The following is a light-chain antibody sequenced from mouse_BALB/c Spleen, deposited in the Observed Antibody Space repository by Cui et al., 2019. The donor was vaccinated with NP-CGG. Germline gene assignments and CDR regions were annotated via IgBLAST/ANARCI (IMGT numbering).Light chain of an antibody. CDR2: GTH. V-gene: IGLV1*01. J-gene: IGLJ1*01. CDR3: ALWYSNHWV. CDR1: TGAVTTNNY. Sequence: QAIVTQESAPTTSPGETVTLTCRSSTGAVTTNNYANWVQEKPDHLFTGLIGGTHNRAPGVPARFSGSLIGDKAALTITGAQTEDEAIYFCALWYSNHWVFGGGTKLTVL.